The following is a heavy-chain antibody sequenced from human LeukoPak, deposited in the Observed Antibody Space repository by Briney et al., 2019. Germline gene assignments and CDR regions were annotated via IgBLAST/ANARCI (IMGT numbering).Heavy chain of an antibody. CDR1: GFRFRSYG. J-gene: IGHJ4*02. CDR3: ASSGSYRFDY. Sequence: GGSLRLSCAAFGFRFRSYGMYWVRQAPGKGLEWVSVIWYDGNKNFYGDSVKGRFTISRDNSKNTVYMQMNRLRVEDTAVYYCASSGSYRFDYWGQGTLVTVSS. V-gene: IGHV3-33*07. D-gene: IGHD1-26*01. CDR2: IWYDGNKN.